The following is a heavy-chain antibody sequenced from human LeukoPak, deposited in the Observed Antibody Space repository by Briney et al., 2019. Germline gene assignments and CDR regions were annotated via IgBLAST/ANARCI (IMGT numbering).Heavy chain of an antibody. J-gene: IGHJ4*02. D-gene: IGHD3-10*01. CDR2: ISSSGSTI. V-gene: IGHV3-11*01. CDR3: ASLRWFGEPPIDY. Sequence: GGSLRLSCAASGFTFSDYYMSWIRQAPGKGLEWVSYISSSGSTIYYADSVKGRFTISRDNAKNSLYLQMNSLRAEDTAVYYCASLRWFGEPPIDYWGQGTLVTVSS. CDR1: GFTFSDYY.